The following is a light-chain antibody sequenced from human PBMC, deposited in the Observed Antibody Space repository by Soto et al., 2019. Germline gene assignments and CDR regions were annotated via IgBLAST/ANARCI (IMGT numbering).Light chain of an antibody. V-gene: IGKV1-17*01. CDR2: TIS. CDR1: QGIRHD. J-gene: IGKJ4*01. CDR3: LQHNRYPLP. Sequence: DIQMTQSPPSLSASVGDTVTITCRASQGIRHDLGWYQQKPGKAPKRLLYTISSLESGAPPRFSGSGSGTECTLTISSLQPEDFATYYCLQHNRYPLPFGGGTKVAI.